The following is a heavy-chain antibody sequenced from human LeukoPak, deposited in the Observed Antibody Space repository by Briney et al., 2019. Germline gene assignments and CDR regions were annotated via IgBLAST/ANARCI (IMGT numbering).Heavy chain of an antibody. Sequence: SETLSLACTVYARFISIYYWRCIRQPAGKGLEWIGCIYTSGSTNYNTSLKSRVTMPVDTSKNQFSLKLSSVTAADTAVYYCARGIVVVPAAVDNWFDPWGQGTLVTVSS. D-gene: IGHD2-2*01. V-gene: IGHV4-4*07. CDR1: ARFISIYY. CDR2: IYTSGST. J-gene: IGHJ5*02. CDR3: ARGIVVVPAAVDNWFDP.